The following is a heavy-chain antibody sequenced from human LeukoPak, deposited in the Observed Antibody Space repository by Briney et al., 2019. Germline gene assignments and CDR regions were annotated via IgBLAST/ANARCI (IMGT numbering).Heavy chain of an antibody. CDR2: ISSSSSYT. Sequence: GGSLRLSCAASGITFSDYYMSWIRQAPGKGLEWVSYISSSSSYTNDADAVKGRFTISRDNAKNSVYLQMNSLRAEDTAVYYCATWATGIDYWGQGTLVTVSS. CDR1: GITFSDYY. J-gene: IGHJ4*02. CDR3: ATWATGIDY. V-gene: IGHV3-11*03. D-gene: IGHD3-16*01.